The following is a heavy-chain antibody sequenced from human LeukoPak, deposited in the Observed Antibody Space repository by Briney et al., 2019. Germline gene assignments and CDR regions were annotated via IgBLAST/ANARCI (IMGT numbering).Heavy chain of an antibody. D-gene: IGHD6-19*01. J-gene: IGHJ4*02. CDR3: AKDAYSSGWFYYFDY. V-gene: IGHV3-9*01. CDR2: ISWNSGSI. Sequence: PGGSLRLSCAASGFTFDDYAMHWVRQAPGKGLEWVSGISWNSGSIGYADSVKGRFTISRDNAKNSLYLQMNSLRAEDTALYYCAKDAYSSGWFYYFDYWGQGTLVTVSS. CDR1: GFTFDDYA.